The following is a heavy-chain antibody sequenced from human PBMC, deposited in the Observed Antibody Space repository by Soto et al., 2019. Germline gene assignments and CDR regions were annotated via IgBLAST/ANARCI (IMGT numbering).Heavy chain of an antibody. CDR1: GFTFSSYA. V-gene: IGHV3-30-3*01. CDR3: ARDYYDSSGYSLIPFDY. CDR2: ISYDGSNK. D-gene: IGHD3-22*01. J-gene: IGHJ4*02. Sequence: GGSLRLSCAASGFTFSSYAMHWVRQAPGKGLEWVAVISYDGSNKYYADSVKGRFTISRDNSKNTLYLQMNSLRAEDTAVYYCARDYYDSSGYSLIPFDYWGQGTLVTVSS.